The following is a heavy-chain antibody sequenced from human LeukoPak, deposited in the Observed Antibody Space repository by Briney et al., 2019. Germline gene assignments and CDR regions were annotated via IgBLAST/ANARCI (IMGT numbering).Heavy chain of an antibody. Sequence: GASVKVSCKASGYTFTGYYMHWVRQAPGQGLEWMGWINPNSGGTNYAQKFQGWVTMTRDTSISTAYMELSRLRSDDTAVYYCAREGWYYGSGSYTYYYYGMDVWGQGTTVTVSS. D-gene: IGHD3-10*01. CDR2: INPNSGGT. CDR1: GYTFTGYY. CDR3: AREGWYYGSGSYTYYYYGMDV. V-gene: IGHV1-2*04. J-gene: IGHJ6*02.